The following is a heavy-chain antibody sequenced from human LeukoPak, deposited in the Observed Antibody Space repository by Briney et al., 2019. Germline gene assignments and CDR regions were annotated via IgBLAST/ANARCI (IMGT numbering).Heavy chain of an antibody. CDR3: ARDRDGYDAFDI. J-gene: IGHJ3*02. Sequence: GGSLRLSCAASGFTISSYYMSWVRQAPGKGLEWVSVIYSGGKTYYADSVKGRFTISRDNSKNTLYLQINSLRAEDTAVYYCARDRDGYDAFDIWGQGTMVTVSS. CDR1: GFTISSYY. D-gene: IGHD2-21*02. V-gene: IGHV3-66*01. CDR2: IYSGGKT.